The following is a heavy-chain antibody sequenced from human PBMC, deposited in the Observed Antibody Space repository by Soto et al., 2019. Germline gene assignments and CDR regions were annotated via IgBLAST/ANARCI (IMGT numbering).Heavy chain of an antibody. V-gene: IGHV3-30*03. Sequence: GGSLRLSCQASGFNFDNYGMHWVRQAPGKGLEWVAVITYDGSIQYYADSVKGRFTISRDNSKNTLYLQMNSLRAEDTAVYYCARDGSADIVVVQAAIPLYYYYGMDVWGQGTTVTVSS. D-gene: IGHD2-2*02. CDR3: ARDGSADIVVVQAAIPLYYYYGMDV. CDR2: ITYDGSIQ. CDR1: GFNFDNYG. J-gene: IGHJ6*02.